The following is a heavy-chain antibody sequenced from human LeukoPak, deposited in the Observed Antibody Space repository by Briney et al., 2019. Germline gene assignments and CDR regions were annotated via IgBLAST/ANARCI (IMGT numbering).Heavy chain of an antibody. D-gene: IGHD6-6*01. CDR2: ISSSSSTI. V-gene: IGHV3-48*01. Sequence: HPGGSLRLSCVVSGFTFSTYSMNWVRQAPGKGLEWVSYISSSSSTIYYADSVKGRFTISRDNAKKSLYLQMNSLRAEDTAVYYCARVSSWPKYSSSSGPADYWGQGTLVTVSS. CDR1: GFTFSTYS. J-gene: IGHJ4*02. CDR3: ARVSSWPKYSSSSGPADY.